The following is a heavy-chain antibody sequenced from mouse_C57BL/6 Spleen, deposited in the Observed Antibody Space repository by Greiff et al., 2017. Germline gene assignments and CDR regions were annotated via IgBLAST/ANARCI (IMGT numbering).Heavy chain of an antibody. CDR2: IYPGSGNT. J-gene: IGHJ2*01. CDR1: GYTFTDYY. Sequence: QVQLQQSGAELVRPGASVKLSCKASGYTFTDYYINWVKQRPGQGLEWIARIYPGSGNTYYNEKFKGKATLTAEKSSSTAYMQLSSLTSEDSAVYCCARSGYDYVLDYWGQGTTLTVSS. CDR3: ARSGYDYVLDY. V-gene: IGHV1-76*01. D-gene: IGHD2-4*01.